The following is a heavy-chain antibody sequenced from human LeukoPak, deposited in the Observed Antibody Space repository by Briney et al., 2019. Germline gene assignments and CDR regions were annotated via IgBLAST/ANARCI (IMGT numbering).Heavy chain of an antibody. V-gene: IGHV3-30*03. CDR3: ARDPGDSSGYLFDI. D-gene: IGHD3-22*01. Sequence: QPGRSLRLSCAASGFTFSSYGMHWVRQAPGKGLEWVAVISYDGSNKYYADSVKGRFTISRDNSKNTLYLQMNSLRAEDTAVYYCARDPGDSSGYLFDIWGQGTMVTVSS. CDR1: GFTFSSYG. J-gene: IGHJ3*02. CDR2: ISYDGSNK.